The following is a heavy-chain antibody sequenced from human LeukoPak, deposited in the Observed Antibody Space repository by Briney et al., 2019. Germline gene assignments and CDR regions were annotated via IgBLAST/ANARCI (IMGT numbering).Heavy chain of an antibody. CDR3: ARDYYYDSSGYPGY. V-gene: IGHV3-11*01. J-gene: IGHJ4*02. CDR2: ISSSGSTI. D-gene: IGHD3-22*01. Sequence: GGSLGLSCAASGFTFSDYYMSWIRQAPGKGLEWVSYISSSGSTIYYADSVKGRFTISRDNAKNSLYLQMNSLRAEDTAVYYCARDYYYDSSGYPGYWGQGTLVTVSS. CDR1: GFTFSDYY.